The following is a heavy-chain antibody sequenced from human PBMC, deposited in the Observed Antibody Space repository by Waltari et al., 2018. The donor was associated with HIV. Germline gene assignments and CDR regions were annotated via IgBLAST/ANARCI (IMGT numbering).Heavy chain of an antibody. CDR1: GFTFSSYA. Sequence: EVQLLESGGGLVQPGGSLRLSCAASGFTFSSYAMSWVRPAPGKGLEGVSAISGSGGSTYYADSVKGRFTISRDNSKNTLYLQMNSLRAEDTAVYYCAKDGHDYGDYVGYWGQGTLVTVSS. CDR2: ISGSGGST. CDR3: AKDGHDYGDYVGY. V-gene: IGHV3-23*01. D-gene: IGHD4-17*01. J-gene: IGHJ4*02.